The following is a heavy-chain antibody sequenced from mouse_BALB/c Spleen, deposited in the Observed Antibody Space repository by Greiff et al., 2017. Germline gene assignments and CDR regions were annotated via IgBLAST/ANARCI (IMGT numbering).Heavy chain of an antibody. Sequence: EVQVVESGGGLVQPGGSLRLSCATSGFTFPDYYMSWVRQPPGKALEWLGFIRNKANGYTTEYSASVKGRFTISRDNSQSILYLQMNTLRAEDSATYYCARDYYAMDDWGQGTSVTVSS. CDR3: ARDYYAMDD. CDR2: IRNKANGYTT. V-gene: IGHV7-3*02. J-gene: IGHJ4*01. CDR1: GFTFPDYY.